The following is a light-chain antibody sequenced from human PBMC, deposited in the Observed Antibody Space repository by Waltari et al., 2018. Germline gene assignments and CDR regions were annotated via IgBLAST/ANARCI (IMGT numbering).Light chain of an antibody. CDR3: CSYVGLGTYV. V-gene: IGLV2-23*02. Sequence: QSGLAQPASASGSPGQSITITCTGTSSHVGNYNHVSWYQQRPGKAPRLLIYEVTKRAPGTSDRFSASKSGNTASLSISGLQAQEDEADYYCCSYVGLGTYVFGTGTKVTV. J-gene: IGLJ1*01. CDR1: SSHVGNYNH. CDR2: EVT.